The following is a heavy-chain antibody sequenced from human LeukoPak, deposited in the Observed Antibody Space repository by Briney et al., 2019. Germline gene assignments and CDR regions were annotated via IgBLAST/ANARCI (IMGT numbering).Heavy chain of an antibody. J-gene: IGHJ4*02. Sequence: GGSLRLSCAASGFTFSSYAMHWVRQAPGKGLEWVVVISYDGSNKYYADSVKGRFTISRDNSRNTLYLQMNSLRTEDTAVYYCAREQQGRRAAFDYWGQGTPVTVSS. CDR1: GFTFSSYA. D-gene: IGHD1-1*01. CDR3: AREQQGRRAAFDY. V-gene: IGHV3-30*04. CDR2: ISYDGSNK.